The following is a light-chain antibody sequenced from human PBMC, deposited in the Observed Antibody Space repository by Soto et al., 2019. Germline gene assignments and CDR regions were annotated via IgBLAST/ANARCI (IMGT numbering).Light chain of an antibody. CDR1: QSVSSS. J-gene: IGKJ1*01. CDR2: DAS. Sequence: EIVLTQSPGNMSLSPGERATLSCRASQSVSSSLVWYQQKPGQAPRLLIYDASKRATGIPARFSGSGSETDFTLTISSLEPEDFAVYYCQQTSNWPRTFGQGTKVEIK. CDR3: QQTSNWPRT. V-gene: IGKV3-11*01.